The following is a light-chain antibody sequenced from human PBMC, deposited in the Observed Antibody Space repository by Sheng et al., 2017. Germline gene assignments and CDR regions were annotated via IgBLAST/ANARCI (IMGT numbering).Light chain of an antibody. CDR2: WAS. CDR1: QSVLYSSNNKNY. Sequence: EIVMTQSPDSLAVSLGERATINCKSSQSVLYSSNNKNYLAWYQQKPGQPPKLLIYWASTRESGVPDRFSGSGSGTDFTLTISSLQPDDFGTYYCQQLNAYPFTFGPGTKVDIK. V-gene: IGKV4-1*01. CDR3: QQLNAYPFT. J-gene: IGKJ3*01.